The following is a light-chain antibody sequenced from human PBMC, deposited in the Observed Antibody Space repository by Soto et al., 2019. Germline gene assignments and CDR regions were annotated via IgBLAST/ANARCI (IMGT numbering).Light chain of an antibody. Sequence: DIQMTQSPSALSASVGDRATITCRASQSISSWLAWYQQKPGKAPKLLIYDASTLQSGVPLRFSGSASGTEFTLTINSLQPDDFATYYCQHYNRYSATFGQGTKVDI. J-gene: IGKJ1*01. CDR2: DAS. V-gene: IGKV1-5*01. CDR3: QHYNRYSAT. CDR1: QSISSW.